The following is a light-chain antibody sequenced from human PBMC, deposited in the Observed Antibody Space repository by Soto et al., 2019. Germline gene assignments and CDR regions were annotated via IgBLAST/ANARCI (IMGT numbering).Light chain of an antibody. CDR1: QSVTSSY. CDR3: EQYGSLPRT. J-gene: IGKJ1*01. V-gene: IGKV3-20*01. Sequence: MGLTQSPGTLSLSPGERATLSCRASQSVTSSYLAWYQHKPGQAPRLLIYGASTKATGTPDRFSGSGSGTDFTLTISRLEPEDFAVYYCEQYGSLPRTFGQRTKADI. CDR2: GAS.